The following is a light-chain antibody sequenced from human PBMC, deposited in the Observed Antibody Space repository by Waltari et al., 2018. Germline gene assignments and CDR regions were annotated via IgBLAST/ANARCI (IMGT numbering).Light chain of an antibody. CDR1: SGSIATKY. Sequence: NFMLTQPHPVSESPGKTVTIPCTRSSGSIATKYVPWYQQRPGSAPTTVIYEDNQRPSGVPDRFSGSIDSSSNSASLTISGLKPEDEADYYCQSYDDRSVVFGGGTKLTVL. V-gene: IGLV6-57*04. CDR2: EDN. CDR3: QSYDDRSVV. J-gene: IGLJ2*01.